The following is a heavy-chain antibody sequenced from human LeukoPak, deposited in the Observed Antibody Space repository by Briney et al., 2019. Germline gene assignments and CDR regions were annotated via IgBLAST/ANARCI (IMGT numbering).Heavy chain of an antibody. CDR1: GFTFDDYA. J-gene: IGHJ3*02. D-gene: IGHD2-2*01. Sequence: GRSLRLSCAASGFTFDDYAMHWVRQAPGKGLEWVSGISWNSDSIGYADSVKGRFTISRDNAKNSLYLQMNSLRAEDTALYYCAKGGIVVVPAAMAFDIWGQGTMVTVSS. CDR2: ISWNSDSI. V-gene: IGHV3-9*01. CDR3: AKGGIVVVPAAMAFDI.